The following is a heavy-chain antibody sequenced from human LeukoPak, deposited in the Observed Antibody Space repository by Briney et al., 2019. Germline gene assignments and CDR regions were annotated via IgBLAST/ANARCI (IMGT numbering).Heavy chain of an antibody. CDR3: TSAPGPGY. Sequence: PGGSLRLSCAASGFTFSSYSMNWVRQAPGKGLEWVSYISYSSSTIYYADSVKGRFTISRDKSKNTLYLQMNSLRVEDTAVYYCTSAPGPGYWGQGTLVTVSS. J-gene: IGHJ4*02. CDR1: GFTFSSYS. V-gene: IGHV3-48*01. CDR2: ISYSSSTI.